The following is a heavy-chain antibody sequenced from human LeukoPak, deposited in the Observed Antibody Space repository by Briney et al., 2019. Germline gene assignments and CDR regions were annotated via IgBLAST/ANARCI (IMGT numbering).Heavy chain of an antibody. Sequence: SETLSLTCAVYGGSFSGYYWSWIRQPPGKGLEWIGEINHSGSTNYNPSLKSRVTISVDTSKNQFSLKLSSVPAADTAVYYCARENIVVVPAAIWYYYYYMDVWGKGTTVTVSS. CDR3: ARENIVVVPAAIWYYYYYMDV. J-gene: IGHJ6*03. D-gene: IGHD2-2*02. V-gene: IGHV4-34*01. CDR1: GGSFSGYY. CDR2: INHSGST.